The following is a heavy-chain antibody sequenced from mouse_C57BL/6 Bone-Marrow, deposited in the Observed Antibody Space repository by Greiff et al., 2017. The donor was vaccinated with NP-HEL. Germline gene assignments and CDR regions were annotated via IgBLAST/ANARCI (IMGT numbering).Heavy chain of an antibody. Sequence: VQLQQPGAELVMPGASVKLSCKASGYTFTSYWMHWVKQRPGQGLEWIGEIDPSDSYTNYNQKFKGKSTLTVDKSSSTAYMQLSSLTSEDSAVYYCARYYYGSRRFFAYWGQGTLVTVSA. D-gene: IGHD1-1*01. CDR3: ARYYYGSRRFFAY. J-gene: IGHJ3*01. CDR2: IDPSDSYT. CDR1: GYTFTSYW. V-gene: IGHV1-69*01.